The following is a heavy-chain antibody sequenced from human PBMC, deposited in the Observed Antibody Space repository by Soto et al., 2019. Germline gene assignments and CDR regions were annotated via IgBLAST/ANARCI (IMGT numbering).Heavy chain of an antibody. CDR1: GYTFSSYA. CDR2: INGGNGNT. CDR3: AREGYGYGYYYFDY. J-gene: IGHJ4*02. Sequence: GASVKVSCKASGYTFSSYAMHWVRQAPGQRLEWMGWINGGNGNTRSSQKFQDRVTITRDTSTSTAYMELSSLTYEDTAVYYCAREGYGYGYYYFDYWGQGTLVTVSS. D-gene: IGHD5-18*01. V-gene: IGHV1-3*01.